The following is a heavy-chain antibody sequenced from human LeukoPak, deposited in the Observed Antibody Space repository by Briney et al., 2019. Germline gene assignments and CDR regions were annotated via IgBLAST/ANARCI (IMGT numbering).Heavy chain of an antibody. CDR3: AKAGAVVVVAAKFFDY. D-gene: IGHD2-15*01. CDR1: GFTFSSYA. J-gene: IGHJ4*02. Sequence: PGGSLRLSCAASGFTFSSYAMTWVRQAPGKGLEWVSGISGSGGNTYYTDSVRGRLSISRDNSKNTLYLQVNSLRAEDTAVYYCAKAGAVVVVAAKFFDYWGQGTLVTVSS. CDR2: ISGSGGNT. V-gene: IGHV3-23*01.